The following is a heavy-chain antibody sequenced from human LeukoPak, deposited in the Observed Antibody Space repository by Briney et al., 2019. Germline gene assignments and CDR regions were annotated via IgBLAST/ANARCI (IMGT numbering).Heavy chain of an antibody. CDR3: ARGGWYMTVALFDQ. J-gene: IGHJ4*02. Sequence: SQTLSLTCAISGDSVSRTNAAWNWIRQSPSRGLEWLGRTYYRTKWYSDSAIAVRSRIIINPETSKNQFSLQLNSVTPEDTAVYYCARGGWYMTVALFDQWGQGTPVTVSS. V-gene: IGHV6-1*01. CDR1: GDSVSRTNAA. CDR2: TYYRTKWYS. D-gene: IGHD6-19*01.